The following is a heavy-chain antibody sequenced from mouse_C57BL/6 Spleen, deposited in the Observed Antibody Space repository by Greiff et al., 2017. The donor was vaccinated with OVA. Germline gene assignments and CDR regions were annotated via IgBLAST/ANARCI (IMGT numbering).Heavy chain of an antibody. V-gene: IGHV1-80*01. J-gene: IGHJ2*01. CDR2: IYPGDGDT. Sequence: VQLQQSGAELVKPGASVKISCKASGYAFSSYWMNWVKQRPGKGLEWIGQIYPGDGDTNYNGKFKGKATLTADNSSSTAYMQLSSLTSEDSAVYFCARGDSNYYFDYWGQGTTLTVSS. CDR1: GYAFSSYW. D-gene: IGHD2-5*01. CDR3: ARGDSNYYFDY.